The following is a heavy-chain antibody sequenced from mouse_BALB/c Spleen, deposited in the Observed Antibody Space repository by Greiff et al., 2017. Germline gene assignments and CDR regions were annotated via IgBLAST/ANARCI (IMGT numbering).Heavy chain of an antibody. Sequence: EVKLEESGAELVKPGASVKLSCTASGFNIKDTYMHWVKQRPEQGLEWIGRIDPANGNTKYDPKFQGKATITADTSSNTAYLQLSSLTSEDTAVYYCAREGLTGSFAYWGQGTLVTVSA. CDR1: GFNIKDTY. CDR3: AREGLTGSFAY. J-gene: IGHJ3*01. V-gene: IGHV14-3*02. CDR2: IDPANGNT. D-gene: IGHD4-1*01.